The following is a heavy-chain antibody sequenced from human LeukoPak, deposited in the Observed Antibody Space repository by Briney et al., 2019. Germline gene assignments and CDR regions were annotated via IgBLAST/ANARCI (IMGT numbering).Heavy chain of an antibody. CDR2: ISWNSGSI. V-gene: IGHV3-9*01. CDR3: AKDKRSDSFFDY. CDR1: GFTFDDYA. Sequence: GRSLRLSCAASGFTFDDYAMHWVRQAPGKGLEWVSGISWNSGSIGYADSVKGRFTISRDNAKNSLYLQMNSLRAEDTALYYCAKDKRSDSFFDYWGQGTLVTVSS. J-gene: IGHJ4*02. D-gene: IGHD1-26*01.